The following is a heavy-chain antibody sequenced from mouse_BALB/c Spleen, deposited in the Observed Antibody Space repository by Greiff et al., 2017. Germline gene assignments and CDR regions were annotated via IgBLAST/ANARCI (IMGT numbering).Heavy chain of an antibody. J-gene: IGHJ3*01. CDR2: ISYDGSN. Sequence: ESGPGLVKPSQSLSLTCSVTGYSITSGYYWNWIRQFPGNKLEWMGYISYDGSNNYNPSLKNRISITRDTSKNQFFLKLNSVTTEDTATYYCARDGNYGNIAYWGQGTLVTVSA. CDR3: ARDGNYGNIAY. V-gene: IGHV3-6*02. CDR1: GYSITSGYY. D-gene: IGHD2-1*01.